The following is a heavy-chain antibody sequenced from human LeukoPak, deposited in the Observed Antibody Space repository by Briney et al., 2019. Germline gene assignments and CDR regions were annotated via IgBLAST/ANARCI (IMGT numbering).Heavy chain of an antibody. V-gene: IGHV3-30*18. J-gene: IGHJ4*02. D-gene: IGHD3-10*01. CDR1: GFTFSSYG. CDR2: ISYDGSNK. CDR3: AKEAVLLWFGEPYFDY. Sequence: PGRSLRLSCAASGFTFSSYGMHWVRQAPGKGLEWVAVISYDGSNKYYADSVKGRFTISRDNSKNTLYLQMNSLRAEDTAVCYCAKEAVLLWFGEPYFDYWGQGTLVSVSS.